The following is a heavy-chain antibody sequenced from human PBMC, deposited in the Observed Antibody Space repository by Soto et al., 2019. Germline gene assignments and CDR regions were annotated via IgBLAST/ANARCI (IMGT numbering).Heavy chain of an antibody. D-gene: IGHD6-13*01. CDR3: ATALDDYSSSWYDAFDI. V-gene: IGHV1-18*01. CDR2: ISAYNGNT. J-gene: IGHJ3*02. CDR1: GYTFTSYG. Sequence: GASVKVSCKASGYTFTSYGISWVRQAPGQGLEWMGWISAYNGNTNYAQKLQGRVTMTTDTSTSTAYMELRSLRSDDTAVYYCATALDDYSSSWYDAFDIWGQGTMVTVSS.